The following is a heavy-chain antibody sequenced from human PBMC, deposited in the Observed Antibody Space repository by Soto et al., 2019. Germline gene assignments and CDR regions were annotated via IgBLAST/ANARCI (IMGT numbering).Heavy chain of an antibody. CDR1: GGSISSSSYY. V-gene: IGHV4-39*01. Sequence: QLQLQESGPGLVKPSETLSLPCTVSGGSISSSSYYWGWIRQPPGKGLEWIGSIYYSGSTYSNPSLKSRVTISVDTSKNQFSLKLSSVTAADTAVYYCARWRPSGYDDYWGQGTLVTVSS. D-gene: IGHD5-12*01. J-gene: IGHJ4*02. CDR2: IYYSGST. CDR3: ARWRPSGYDDY.